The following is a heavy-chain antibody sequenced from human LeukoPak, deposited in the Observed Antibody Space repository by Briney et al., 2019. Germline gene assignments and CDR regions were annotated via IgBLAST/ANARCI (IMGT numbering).Heavy chain of an antibody. CDR1: GFTFSSYA. D-gene: IGHD3-10*01. V-gene: IGHV3-30*14. CDR2: ISYDGSNK. Sequence: GGSLRLSCAASGFTFSSYAMHWVRQAPGKGLEWVAVISYDGSNKYYADSVKGRFTISRDNSKNTLYLQMNSLTAEDTAVYYCARELVGTMAFDVWGQGTMVTVSS. CDR3: ARELVGTMAFDV. J-gene: IGHJ3*01.